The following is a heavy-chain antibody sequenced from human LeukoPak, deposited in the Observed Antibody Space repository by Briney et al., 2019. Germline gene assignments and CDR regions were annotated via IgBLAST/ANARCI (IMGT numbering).Heavy chain of an antibody. J-gene: IGHJ4*02. CDR3: AKNVYSGYHNLIGGSPGDY. Sequence: EASVKVSCKASGYTFTSYGISWVRQAPGQGLEWMGWISAYNGNTNYAQKLQGRVTMTTDTSTSTAYMQLRSLRSDDTAVYYCAKNVYSGYHNLIGGSPGDYWGQGTLVTVSS. CDR1: GYTFTSYG. CDR2: ISAYNGNT. D-gene: IGHD5-12*01. V-gene: IGHV1-18*01.